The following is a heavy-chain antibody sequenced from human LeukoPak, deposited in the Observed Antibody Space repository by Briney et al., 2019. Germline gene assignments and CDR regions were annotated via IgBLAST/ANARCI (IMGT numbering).Heavy chain of an antibody. CDR3: ARDYRRDFWSGYYFDY. CDR2: IKQDGSEK. V-gene: IGHV3-7*01. CDR1: GFTFSSYW. J-gene: IGHJ4*02. Sequence: GGSLRLSCAASGFTFSSYWMSWVRQAPGKGLEWVANIKQDGSEKYYVDSVEGRFTISRDNAKNSLYLQMNSLRAEDTAVYYCARDYRRDFWSGYYFDYWGQGTLVTVSS. D-gene: IGHD3-3*01.